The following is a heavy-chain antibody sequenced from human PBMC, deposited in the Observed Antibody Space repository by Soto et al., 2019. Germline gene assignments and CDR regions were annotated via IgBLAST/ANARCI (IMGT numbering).Heavy chain of an antibody. D-gene: IGHD6-6*01. V-gene: IGHV3-7*01. CDR3: ARVIIAARLRYYYYYYGMDV. J-gene: IGHJ6*02. CDR2: IKQDGSEK. Sequence: GSLRLSCAASGFTFSSYWMSWVRQAPGKGLEWVANIKQDGSEKYYVDSVKGRFTISRDNAKNSLYLQMNSLRAEDTAVYYCARVIIAARLRYYYYYYGMDVWGQGTTVTVSS. CDR1: GFTFSSYW.